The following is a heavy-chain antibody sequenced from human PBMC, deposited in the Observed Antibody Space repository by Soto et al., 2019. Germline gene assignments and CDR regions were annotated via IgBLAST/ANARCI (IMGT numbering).Heavy chain of an antibody. J-gene: IGHJ4*02. CDR2: IPYSGHT. CDR1: GRSVKTAEHN. D-gene: IGHD3-22*01. Sequence: SETVSLTGTLSGRSVKTAEHNWTWIRQPPGKGQEYIGYIPYSGHTFYKPSLRSQISMSVYTSKTQFSLRRTSVTAADTAMYYCARDRPDLHDTTGRTDSWVPGMLVTVSS. CDR3: ARDRPDLHDTTGRTDS. V-gene: IGHV4-30-4*01.